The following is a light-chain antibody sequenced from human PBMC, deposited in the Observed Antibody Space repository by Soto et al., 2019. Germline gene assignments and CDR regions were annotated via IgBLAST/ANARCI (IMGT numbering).Light chain of an antibody. J-gene: IGKJ2*01. Sequence: DIQMTQSPSSLSASVGDSVTITCRASQSISRYLNWFQQKPGKAPKLLSYAASSLQSGVPSRFSGSASGTDFTLTISSLVPEDFATYYCQQSHSTPPTFGQGTKVEIK. CDR2: AAS. CDR3: QQSHSTPPT. V-gene: IGKV1-39*01. CDR1: QSISRY.